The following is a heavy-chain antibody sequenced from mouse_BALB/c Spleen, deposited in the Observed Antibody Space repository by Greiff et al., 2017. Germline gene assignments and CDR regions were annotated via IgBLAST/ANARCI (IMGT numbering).Heavy chain of an antibody. V-gene: IGHV3-6*02. D-gene: IGHD2-10*02. CDR2: ISYDGSN. CDR1: GYSITSGYY. CDR3: AREGGYGNPFYWYFDV. J-gene: IGHJ1*01. Sequence: EVKLQESGPGLVKPSQSLSLTCSVTGYSITSGYYWNWIRQFPGNKLEWMGYISYDGSNNYNPSLKNRISITRDTSKNQFFLKLNSVTTEDTATYYCAREGGYGNPFYWYFDVWGAGTTVTVSS.